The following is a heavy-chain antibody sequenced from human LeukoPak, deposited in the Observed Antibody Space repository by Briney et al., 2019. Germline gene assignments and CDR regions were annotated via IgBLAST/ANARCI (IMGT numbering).Heavy chain of an antibody. CDR1: GFTFSSYA. D-gene: IGHD3-10*01. J-gene: IGHJ4*02. V-gene: IGHV3-30-3*02. CDR2: ISYDGSNK. CDR3: AKSYYGSGSYYPYY. Sequence: PGRSLRLSCAASGFTFSSYAMHWVRQAPGKGLEWVAVISYDGSNKYYADSVKGRFTISRDNSKNTLYLQMNSLRAEDTAVYYCAKSYYGSGSYYPYYWGQGTLVTVSS.